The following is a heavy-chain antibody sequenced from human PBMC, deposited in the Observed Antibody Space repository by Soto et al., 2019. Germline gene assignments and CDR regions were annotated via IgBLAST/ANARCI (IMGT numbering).Heavy chain of an antibody. CDR3: ARAIVVTIGGMDV. D-gene: IGHD5-12*01. V-gene: IGHV4-30-4*01. CDR2: IYYSGST. CDR1: GGSISSADYY. J-gene: IGHJ6*02. Sequence: SETLSLTCTVSGGSISSADYYWSWVRQPPGKGLEWIGYIYYSGSTFFNPSLKSRVTISKDTSRNQFSLRLNSVTAADTAVYYCARAIVVTIGGMDVWGQGTTVTV.